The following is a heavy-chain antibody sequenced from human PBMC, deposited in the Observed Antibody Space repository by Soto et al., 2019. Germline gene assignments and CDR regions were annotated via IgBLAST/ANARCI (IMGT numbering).Heavy chain of an antibody. V-gene: IGHV3-33*01. D-gene: IGHD3-3*01. Sequence: QVQLVESGGGVVQPGRSLRLSCAASGFTFSTYGIQWVRQAPGNGLEWVAVICNDGSNKYYADSVKGRFTISIDNSKNTLHLQMASLRAENTAVYFCARARSYGPFWFDYWRQGTLVSVSS. CDR3: ARARSYGPFWFDY. CDR1: GFTFSTYG. J-gene: IGHJ4*02. CDR2: ICNDGSNK.